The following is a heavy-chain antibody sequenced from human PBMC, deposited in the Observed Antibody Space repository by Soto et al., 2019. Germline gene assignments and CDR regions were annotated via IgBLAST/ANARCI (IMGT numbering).Heavy chain of an antibody. D-gene: IGHD1-1*01. CDR1: GGTFITYT. V-gene: IGHV1-69*02. J-gene: IGHJ3*02. CDR2: IIPMVAIS. Sequence: QVQPVQSGAEVKKPGSSVKVSCKASGGTFITYTISWVRQAPGQGLEWMGRIIPMVAISNYPQHFRGKVTITADKYTNTIYMDLSSLRSVDTAMYFCATSNWTAIHDAFNIWGPGTMVTVYS. CDR3: ATSNWTAIHDAFNI.